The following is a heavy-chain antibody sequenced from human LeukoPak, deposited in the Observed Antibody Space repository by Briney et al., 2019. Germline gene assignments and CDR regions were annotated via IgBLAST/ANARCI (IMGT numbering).Heavy chain of an antibody. CDR3: ARGDSSGWYYFDY. CDR1: GFTFSSYW. J-gene: IGHJ4*02. D-gene: IGHD6-19*01. CDR2: IKQDGSEK. Sequence: PGGSLRLSCAASGFTFSSYWMSWVRQAPGKGLEWVGNIKQDGSEKYYVDSVKGRFTISRDNAKNSLYLQMNSLRAEDTAVYYCARGDSSGWYYFDYWGQGTLVTVSS. V-gene: IGHV3-7*01.